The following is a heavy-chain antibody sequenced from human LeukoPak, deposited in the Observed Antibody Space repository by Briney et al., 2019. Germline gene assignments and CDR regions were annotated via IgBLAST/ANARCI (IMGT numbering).Heavy chain of an antibody. V-gene: IGHV3-30-3*01. CDR1: GFTFSSYA. Sequence: GGSLRLSCAASGFTFSSYAMHWVRQAPGKGLEWVAVISYDGSNKYYADSVKGRFTISRDNSKNTLYLQMNSPRAEDTAVYYCARDLPGDYWGQGTLVTVSS. J-gene: IGHJ4*02. CDR3: ARDLPGDY. CDR2: ISYDGSNK.